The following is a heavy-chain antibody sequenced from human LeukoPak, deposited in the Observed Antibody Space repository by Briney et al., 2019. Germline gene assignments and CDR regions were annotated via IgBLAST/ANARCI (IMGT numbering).Heavy chain of an antibody. V-gene: IGHV1-2*02. Sequence: ASVKVSCKASGYTFTGYYMHWVRQAPGQGLEWMGWINPNSGGTNYAQKFQGRVTMTRDTSISTAYIELSRLRSDDTAVYYCARDLPLYYDILTGSRSNDAFDIWGQGTMVTVSS. CDR3: ARDLPLYYDILTGSRSNDAFDI. J-gene: IGHJ3*02. CDR2: INPNSGGT. D-gene: IGHD3-9*01. CDR1: GYTFTGYY.